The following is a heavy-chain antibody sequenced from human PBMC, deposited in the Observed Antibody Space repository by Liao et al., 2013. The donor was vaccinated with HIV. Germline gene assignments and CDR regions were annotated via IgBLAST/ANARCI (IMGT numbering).Heavy chain of an antibody. J-gene: IGHJ4*02. V-gene: IGHV4-59*10. D-gene: IGHD2-15*01. CDR1: GGSISSYY. CDR2: IYISGST. Sequence: QVHLQQWGGGLLKPSETLSLTCTVSGGSISSYYWSWIRQPAGKGLEWIGRIYISGSTNYNPSLKSRVTMSVDTPKNQFSLKLSSVTAADTAVYYCARDRCSAASCYPDYWGQGALVTVSS. CDR3: ARDRCSAASCYPDY.